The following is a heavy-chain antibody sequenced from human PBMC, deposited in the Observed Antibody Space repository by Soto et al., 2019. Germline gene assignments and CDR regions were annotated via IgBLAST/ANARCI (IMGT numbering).Heavy chain of an antibody. V-gene: IGHV4-39*01. CDR3: ASDLGGGSSGSEDYFDY. D-gene: IGHD3-10*01. Sequence: SETLSLTCTVSGCSISSSSYYWGWIRQPPGKGLEWIGSIYYSGSTYYNPSLKSRVTISVDTSKNQFSLKLSSVTAADTAVYYCASDLGGGSSGSEDYFDYWGQGTLVTVSS. CDR2: IYYSGST. CDR1: GCSISSSSYY. J-gene: IGHJ4*02.